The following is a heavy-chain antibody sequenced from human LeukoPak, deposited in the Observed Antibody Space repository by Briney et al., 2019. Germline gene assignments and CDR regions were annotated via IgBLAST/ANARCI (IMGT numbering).Heavy chain of an antibody. D-gene: IGHD3-10*01. Sequence: ASVKVSCKASGYTFTGYYMHWVRQAPGQGLEWMGWINPNSGGTNYAQKFQGWVTMTRDTSISTAYMELSSLKSEDTAVYYCARKSSKNFDYWGQGTLVTVSS. CDR1: GYTFTGYY. J-gene: IGHJ4*02. CDR2: INPNSGGT. V-gene: IGHV1-2*04. CDR3: ARKSSKNFDY.